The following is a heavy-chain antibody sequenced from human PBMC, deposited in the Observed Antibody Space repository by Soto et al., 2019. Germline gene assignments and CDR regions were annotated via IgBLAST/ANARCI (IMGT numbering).Heavy chain of an antibody. CDR2: IYFDGITT. Sequence: GGSLRLSCTASGFTFNTHWMHWVRQAPGKGLVWVSRIYFDGITTNYADSVKGRLTVSRDNAKNTVYLHVNTLSAADTAVYYCARGLPRIGYSYGFPWGYWGQGTLVTVSS. D-gene: IGHD5-18*01. CDR1: GFTFNTHW. V-gene: IGHV3-74*01. J-gene: IGHJ4*02. CDR3: ARGLPRIGYSYGFPWGY.